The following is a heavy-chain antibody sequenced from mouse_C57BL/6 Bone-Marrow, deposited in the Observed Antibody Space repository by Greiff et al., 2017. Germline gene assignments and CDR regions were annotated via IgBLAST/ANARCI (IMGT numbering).Heavy chain of an antibody. Sequence: EVQLQQSGPVLVKPGASVKMSCKASGYTFTDYYMNWVKQSHGKSLEWIGVINPYNGGTSYKQKFKGKATLTVDKSSSTAYMELNSLTSEDSAVYYCARRGDYDWFAYWGQGTLVTVSA. CDR2: INPYNGGT. CDR3: ARRGDYDWFAY. V-gene: IGHV1-19*01. CDR1: GYTFTDYY. J-gene: IGHJ3*01. D-gene: IGHD2-4*01.